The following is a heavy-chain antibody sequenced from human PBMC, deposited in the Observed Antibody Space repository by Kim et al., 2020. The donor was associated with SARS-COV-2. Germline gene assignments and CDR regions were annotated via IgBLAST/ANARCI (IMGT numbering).Heavy chain of an antibody. CDR2: ISSSGSTI. D-gene: IGHD6-19*01. J-gene: IGHJ4*02. V-gene: IGHV3-48*03. Sequence: GGSLRLSCAASGFTFSSYEMNWVRQAPGKGLEWVSYISSSGSTIYYADSVKGRFTISRDNAKNSLYLQMNSLRAEDTAVYYCARHAEGQWLVRSGYYFDYWGQGTLVTVSS. CDR1: GFTFSSYE. CDR3: ARHAEGQWLVRSGYYFDY.